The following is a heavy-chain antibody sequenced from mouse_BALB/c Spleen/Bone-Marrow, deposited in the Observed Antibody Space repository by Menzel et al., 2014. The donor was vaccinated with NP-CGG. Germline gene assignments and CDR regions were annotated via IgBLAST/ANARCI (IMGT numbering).Heavy chain of an antibody. Sequence: VHLVESGAELAKPGASVKMSCKASGYTFTSYWMHWVKQRPGQGLEWIGYINPSTGYTEYNQKFKDKATLTADKSSSTAYMQLSSPTSEDSAVYYCARFGNYEGFAYLGQGTLVTVSA. CDR2: INPSTGYT. CDR3: ARFGNYEGFAY. CDR1: GYTFTSYW. J-gene: IGHJ3*01. D-gene: IGHD2-1*01. V-gene: IGHV1-7*01.